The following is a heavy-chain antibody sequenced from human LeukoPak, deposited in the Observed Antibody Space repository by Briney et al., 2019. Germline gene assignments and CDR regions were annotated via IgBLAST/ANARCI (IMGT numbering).Heavy chain of an antibody. Sequence: GASVKVSCKASGYTFTGYYMHWVRQAPGQGLEWMGWINPNSGGTNYAQKFQGRVTMTRDTSISTAYMELSRLRSADTAVYYCATHSLSSSWYDYWGQGTLVTVSS. CDR2: INPNSGGT. CDR3: ATHSLSSSWYDY. J-gene: IGHJ4*02. D-gene: IGHD6-13*01. V-gene: IGHV1-2*02. CDR1: GYTFTGYY.